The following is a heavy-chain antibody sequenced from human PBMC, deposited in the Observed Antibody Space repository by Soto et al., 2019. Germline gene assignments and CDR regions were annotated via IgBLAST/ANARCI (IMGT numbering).Heavy chain of an antibody. D-gene: IGHD1-26*01. J-gene: IGHJ4*02. CDR3: ARGGSGSFHSYFDY. V-gene: IGHV3-21*01. CDR1: GFTFSSYG. CDR2: ISSSSSYI. Sequence: PGGSLRLSCAASGFTFSSYGMNWVRQAPGKGLEWVSSISSSSSYIYYADSVKGRFTISRDNAKNSLYLQMNSLRAEDTAVYYCARGGSGSFHSYFDYWGQGTLVTVSS.